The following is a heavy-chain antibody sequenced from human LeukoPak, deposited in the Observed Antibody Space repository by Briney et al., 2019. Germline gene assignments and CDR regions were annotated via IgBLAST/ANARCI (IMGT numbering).Heavy chain of an antibody. CDR2: IYYSGNT. V-gene: IGHV4-39*01. Sequence: SETLSLTCTVSGGSISSSNSYWVWIRQPPGKGLEWIGSIYYSGNTYYNASLKSQVSISIDTSKNQFSLRLTSVTAADTAVYYCARQTGSGLFILPGGQGTLVTVSS. CDR1: GGSISSSNSY. CDR3: ARQTGSGLFILP. D-gene: IGHD3/OR15-3a*01. J-gene: IGHJ4*02.